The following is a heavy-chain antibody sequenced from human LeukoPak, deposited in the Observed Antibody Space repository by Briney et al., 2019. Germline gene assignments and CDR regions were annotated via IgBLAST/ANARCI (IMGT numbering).Heavy chain of an antibody. CDR3: ARAGVYSGSYFGY. V-gene: IGHV4-31*03. D-gene: IGHD1-26*01. Sequence: SQALSLTCTVSGGSISSGTYYWSWIRQHPGKGLEWIGYIYYSGSTYYNPSLKSRVTISIDTSKNQFSLKLSSVTAADTAVYYCARAGVYSGSYFGYWGQGTLVTVSS. J-gene: IGHJ4*02. CDR1: GGSISSGTYY. CDR2: IYYSGST.